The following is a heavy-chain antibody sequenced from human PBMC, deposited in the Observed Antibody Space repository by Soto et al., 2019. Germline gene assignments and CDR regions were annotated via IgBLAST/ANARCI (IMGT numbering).Heavy chain of an antibody. CDR1: GYTFTSYY. V-gene: IGHV1-2*02. J-gene: IGHJ4*02. CDR2: INPITGGT. CDR3: ARNYYDSSDRDYLDY. Sequence: ASVQVSCTASGYTFTSYYIHWVRQAPGQGLEWMGWINPITGGTNYAPKFQGRVTMTRDTSITTAYMELSRLRSDDTAVYYCARNYYDSSDRDYLDYWGQGNPVTV. D-gene: IGHD3-22*01.